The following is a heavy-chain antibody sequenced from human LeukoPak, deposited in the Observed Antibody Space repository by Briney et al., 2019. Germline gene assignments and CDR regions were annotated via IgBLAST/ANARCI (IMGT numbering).Heavy chain of an antibody. Sequence: GGTLRLSCAASGFTFSSYGMHWVRQAPGKGLEWVAVKWYDGSNKYYADSVKGRFTISRDNSKNTLYLQMNSLRAEDTAVYYCARADYYDSSGYQDAFDIWGQGTMVTVSS. J-gene: IGHJ3*02. D-gene: IGHD3-22*01. CDR3: ARADYYDSSGYQDAFDI. V-gene: IGHV3-33*01. CDR1: GFTFSSYG. CDR2: KWYDGSNK.